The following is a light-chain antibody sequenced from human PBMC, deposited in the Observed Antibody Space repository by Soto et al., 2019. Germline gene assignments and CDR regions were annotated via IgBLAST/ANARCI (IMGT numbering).Light chain of an antibody. J-gene: IGLJ1*01. V-gene: IGLV2-14*01. Sequence: QSALTQPASVSGSPGQSITISCTGTSSDVGGYNYVSWYQQHPGKAPKLMIYDVRNRPSGVSNRFSGSKSGNTASLTISGLQAEDEGDYYCSSYTSSSTYVFGSGTKVTVL. CDR3: SSYTSSSTYV. CDR1: SSDVGGYNY. CDR2: DVR.